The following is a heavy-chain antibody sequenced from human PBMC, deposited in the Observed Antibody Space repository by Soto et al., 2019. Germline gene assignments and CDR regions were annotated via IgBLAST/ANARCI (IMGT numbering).Heavy chain of an antibody. J-gene: IGHJ4*02. V-gene: IGHV4-31*03. D-gene: IGHD3-22*01. CDR2: IYYSGST. CDR1: GGSISSGGYY. Sequence: SETLSLTCTVSGGSISSGGYYWSWIRQHPGKGLEWIGYIYYSGSTYYNPSLKSRVTISVDTSKNQFSLKLGSVTAADTAVYYCARSFSANITMIGSAPLDYWGQGTLVTVSS. CDR3: ARSFSANITMIGSAPLDY.